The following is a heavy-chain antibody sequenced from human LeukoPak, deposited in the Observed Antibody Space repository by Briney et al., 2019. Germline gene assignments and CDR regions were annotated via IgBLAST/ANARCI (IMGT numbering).Heavy chain of an antibody. CDR1: GFTFSSYA. D-gene: IGHD3-3*01. CDR3: AKHAFRSDRLDY. Sequence: GGSLRLSCAASGFTFSSYAMHWVRQAPGKGLEWVAVISYDGSNKYYADSVKGRFTISRDNSKNTLYLQMNSLRAEDTAVYYCAKHAFRSDRLDYWGQGTLVTVSS. J-gene: IGHJ4*02. V-gene: IGHV3-30-3*02. CDR2: ISYDGSNK.